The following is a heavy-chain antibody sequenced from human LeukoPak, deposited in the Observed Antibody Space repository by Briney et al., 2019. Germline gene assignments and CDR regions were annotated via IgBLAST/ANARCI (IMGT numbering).Heavy chain of an antibody. Sequence: GGSLRLSCAASGFTFSTYAMSWVRQAPGKGLEWVSFISGGSDRIYYADSVKGRFTISRDNSKNTLYLQMNSLRVEDTAIYYCAGGSYWPGILDMWGQGTMVPVSS. CDR3: AGGSYWPGILDM. D-gene: IGHD2-8*02. V-gene: IGHV3-23*01. CDR1: GFTFSTYA. J-gene: IGHJ3*02. CDR2: ISGGSDRI.